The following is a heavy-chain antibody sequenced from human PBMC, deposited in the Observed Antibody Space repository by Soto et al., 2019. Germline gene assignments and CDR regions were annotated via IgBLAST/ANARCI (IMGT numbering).Heavy chain of an antibody. CDR3: AKGPMYYDILTGPLFDP. D-gene: IGHD3-9*01. V-gene: IGHV3-30*18. Sequence: GSLRLSCAASGXPRCSYLVHGVRQARGRGLEWVAVISYDGSNKYYADSVKCRFTISRYNSKNTLYLQMNSLRAEDTAGYYCAKGPMYYDILTGPLFDPWAQGTLVTVSS. CDR2: ISYDGSNK. J-gene: IGHJ5*02. CDR1: GXPRCSYL.